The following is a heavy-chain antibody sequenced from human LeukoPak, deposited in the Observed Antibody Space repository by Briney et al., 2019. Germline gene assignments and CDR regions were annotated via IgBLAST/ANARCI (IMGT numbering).Heavy chain of an antibody. V-gene: IGHV3-48*03. D-gene: IGHD5-12*01. CDR3: ARGISGYDFYYFYYMDV. CDR1: GFTFSSHE. CDR2: ISSIGSAI. Sequence: QPGGSLRLSCAASGFTFSSHEMNWVRQAPGKGLEWVSYISSIGSAIYYADSVKGRFTISRDNAKNSLYLQMNSLRAEDTAVYYCARGISGYDFYYFYYMDVWGKGTTVTVSS. J-gene: IGHJ6*03.